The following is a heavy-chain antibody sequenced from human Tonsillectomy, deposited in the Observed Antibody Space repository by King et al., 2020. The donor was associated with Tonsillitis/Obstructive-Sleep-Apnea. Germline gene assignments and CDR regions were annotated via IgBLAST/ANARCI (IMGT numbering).Heavy chain of an antibody. V-gene: IGHV2-5*02. J-gene: IGHJ3*02. D-gene: IGHD1-26*01. Sequence: ITLKESGPTLVKPTQTLTLTCTFSGFSLSTSGVGVGWIRQPPGKALEWLALIYWDDDKRYSPSLKSRLTITKDTSKNQVVLRMTKMDPVDTATYYCAQWVDSFDIWGQGTIVTVSS. CDR1: GFSLSTSGVG. CDR2: IYWDDDK. CDR3: AQWVDSFDI.